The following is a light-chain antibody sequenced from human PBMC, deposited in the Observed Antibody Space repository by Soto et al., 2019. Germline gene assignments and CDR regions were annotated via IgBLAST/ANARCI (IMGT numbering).Light chain of an antibody. V-gene: IGKV3-11*01. CDR1: QSVSSY. Sequence: EIVLTQSPATLSLSSGEKTTLSCRASQSVSSYLVWYQQKPGQAPRLLIHDASNRATGIPARFSGGGSGTDFTLTISSLEPEDFAVYYCQQRSNGITFGQGTRLEIK. CDR2: DAS. CDR3: QQRSNGIT. J-gene: IGKJ5*01.